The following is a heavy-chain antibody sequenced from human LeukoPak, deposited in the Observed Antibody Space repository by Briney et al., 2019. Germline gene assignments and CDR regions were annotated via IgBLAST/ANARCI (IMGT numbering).Heavy chain of an antibody. CDR3: AKVFYPAAGTGRVDFPFDY. CDR1: GFTFDDYA. Sequence: GGSLRLSCAASGFTFDDYAMHWVRQAPGKGLEWVSLISWDGGSTYYADSVKGRFTISRDNSKTTLYLQMNSLRAEDTAVYYCAKVFYPAAGTGRVDFPFDYWGHGTRVTVSS. CDR2: ISWDGGST. J-gene: IGHJ4*01. D-gene: IGHD6-13*01. V-gene: IGHV3-43D*03.